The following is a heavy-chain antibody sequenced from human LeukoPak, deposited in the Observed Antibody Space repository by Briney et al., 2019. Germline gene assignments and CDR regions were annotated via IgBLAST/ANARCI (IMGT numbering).Heavy chain of an antibody. Sequence: GGSLRLSCAASGFTFNSYAMHWVRQAPGKGLEWVAVIWHDGLNKFYADAVKGRFTISRDFSQNTLYLQMSGLTAEDTGVYYCAKGGQRSYGEPFDYWGQGALVTVSS. CDR2: IWHDGLNK. D-gene: IGHD4-17*01. CDR1: GFTFNSYA. V-gene: IGHV3-33*06. J-gene: IGHJ4*02. CDR3: AKGGQRSYGEPFDY.